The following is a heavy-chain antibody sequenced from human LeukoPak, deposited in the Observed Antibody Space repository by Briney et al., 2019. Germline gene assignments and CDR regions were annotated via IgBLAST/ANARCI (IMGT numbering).Heavy chain of an antibody. D-gene: IGHD6-13*01. Sequence: KESGPTLLKPTQTLTLTCTFSGFSLSTSGVGVGWIRQPPGKALEWLALIYWDDDKRYSPSLKSRLTITKDTSKNQVVLTMTNMDPVDTATYYCAHRRTDSSSWYECYFDYWGQGTLVTVSS. V-gene: IGHV2-5*02. CDR1: GFSLSTSGVG. CDR2: IYWDDDK. CDR3: AHRRTDSSSWYECYFDY. J-gene: IGHJ4*02.